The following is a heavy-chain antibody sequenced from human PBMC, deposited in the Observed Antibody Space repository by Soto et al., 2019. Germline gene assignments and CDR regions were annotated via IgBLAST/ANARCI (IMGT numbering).Heavy chain of an antibody. CDR3: AKDAYYYDSLEAFDI. D-gene: IGHD3-22*01. V-gene: IGHV3-30*18. Sequence: GGSLRLSCAASGFTFSSYGMHWVRHAPGKGLEWVAVISYDGSNKYYADSVKGRFTISRDNSKNTLYLQMNSLRAEDTAVYYCAKDAYYYDSLEAFDIWGQGTMVTVSS. J-gene: IGHJ3*02. CDR1: GFTFSSYG. CDR2: ISYDGSNK.